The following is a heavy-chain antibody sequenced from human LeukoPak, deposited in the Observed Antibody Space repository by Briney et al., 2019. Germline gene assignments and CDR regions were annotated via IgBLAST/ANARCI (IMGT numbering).Heavy chain of an antibody. CDR1: GFTFSNYG. CDR3: ATLTDAFDI. J-gene: IGHJ3*02. Sequence: GGSLRLSCAASGFTFSNYGIHWIRQAPGKGPEWVAVIWYDESNKNYADSVKGRFTISRDNSKNMLYLQMNSLRAEDTAVYYCATLTDAFDIWGQGTMVTVSS. V-gene: IGHV3-33*01. D-gene: IGHD4/OR15-4a*01. CDR2: IWYDESNK.